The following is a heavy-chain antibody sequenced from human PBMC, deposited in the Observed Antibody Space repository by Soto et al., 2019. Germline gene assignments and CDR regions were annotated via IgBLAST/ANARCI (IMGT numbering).Heavy chain of an antibody. CDR1: GFTFSNYR. CDR3: ARVHLVRTSSYYCGMDV. D-gene: IGHD6-6*01. CDR2: ISGRGKDT. V-gene: IGHV3-21*06. Sequence: VDLVESGGGLVKPGGSLTLSCATSGFTFSNYRMNWVREAPGKGLEWVASISGRGKDTFYRDSVKGRFTISRDNAESSLVLQMNSLTVDDTAVYHCARVHLVRTSSYYCGMDVWGPGTTVTVSS. J-gene: IGHJ6*02.